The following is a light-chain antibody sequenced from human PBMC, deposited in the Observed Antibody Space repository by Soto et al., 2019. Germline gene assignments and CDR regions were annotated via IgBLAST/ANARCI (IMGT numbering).Light chain of an antibody. CDR3: QQYGSSPPYT. J-gene: IGKJ2*01. CDR1: QTVSINY. V-gene: IGKV3-20*01. Sequence: EVVLTQSPGTLSLSPGERATLSCRASQTVSINYLAWYQHKPGQSPKLLIFGSSDRATGIPDRFSGSGSGTDFTLTISRLEPEDFAVYYCQQYGSSPPYTFGQGTKLEIK. CDR2: GSS.